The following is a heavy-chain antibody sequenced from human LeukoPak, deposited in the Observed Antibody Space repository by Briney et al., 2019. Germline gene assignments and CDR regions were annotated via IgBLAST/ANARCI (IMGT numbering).Heavy chain of an antibody. D-gene: IGHD1-26*01. CDR2: ITYSGST. CDR3: ARQGVGATDC. V-gene: IGHV4-39*01. J-gene: IGHJ4*02. Sequence: SETLSLTCTVSGGSISSSTYYWAWIRQSPGKGLEWIGSITYSGSTYYNPSLESRVTISVDTSKNQFSLRLISVTAVDTAVYYCARQGVGATDCWGQGALVTVSS. CDR1: GGSISSSTYY.